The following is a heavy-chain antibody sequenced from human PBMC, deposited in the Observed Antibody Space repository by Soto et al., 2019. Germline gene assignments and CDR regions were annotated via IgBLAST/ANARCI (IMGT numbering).Heavy chain of an antibody. CDR3: ARSGSVVVAAIVRGARRFDP. D-gene: IGHD2-15*01. V-gene: IGHV4-34*01. CDR1: GRSFRGYY. Sequence: PSETLSLTCAVYGRSFRGYYWSWINEPAGGGLEWIGEINHSGSTNYNPSLKSRVTISVDTSKNQFSLKLSSVTAADTAVYYCARSGSVVVAAIVRGARRFDPWGEGTLVTVS. J-gene: IGHJ5*02. CDR2: INHSGST.